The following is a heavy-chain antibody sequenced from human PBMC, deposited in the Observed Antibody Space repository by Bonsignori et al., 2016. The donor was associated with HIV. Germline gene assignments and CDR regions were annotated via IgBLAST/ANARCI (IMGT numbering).Heavy chain of an antibody. V-gene: IGHV5-51*01. D-gene: IGHD3-3*01. CDR3: ARQPSIFGGFDL. J-gene: IGHJ4*02. CDR2: VYPADSQT. CDR1: GYTFLKYW. Sequence: ESLKISCQGSGYTFLKYWIGWVRQMPGKGPEWMGIVYPADSQTIYNPSFEGRVTISADRSTFTAYLKWDSLQALDTAIYYCARQPSIFGGFDLWGQGTLVTVSS.